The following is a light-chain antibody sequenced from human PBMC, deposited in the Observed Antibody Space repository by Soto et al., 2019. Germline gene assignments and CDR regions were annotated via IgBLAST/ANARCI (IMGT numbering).Light chain of an antibody. Sequence: DIQMTQSPSTLSATVGDRVTITCRASQSISSWLAWYQQKPGKAPKLLIYDASNLESGVPSRFSGSGSGTDFTLTISCLQSEDFATYYCLLYCIFPLTFGGGSMV. CDR1: QSISSW. J-gene: IGKJ4*01. V-gene: IGKV1-5*01. CDR3: LLYCIFPLT. CDR2: DAS.